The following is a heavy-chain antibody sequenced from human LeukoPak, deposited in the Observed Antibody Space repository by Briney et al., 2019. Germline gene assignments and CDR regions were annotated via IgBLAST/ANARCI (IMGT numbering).Heavy chain of an antibody. CDR3: ARDPLRSSWSTYNNAMDV. D-gene: IGHD6-13*01. V-gene: IGHV4-39*02. J-gene: IGHJ6*02. CDR1: GGSISSSSYY. CDR2: IYYSGST. Sequence: PSETLSLTCTVSGGSISSSSYYWGWIRQPPGKWLEWIGSIYYSGSTYYNPSLKSRVTISVDTSKNPFSLKLSSVTAADTAVYYCARDPLRSSWSTYNNAMDVWGQGTTVTVS.